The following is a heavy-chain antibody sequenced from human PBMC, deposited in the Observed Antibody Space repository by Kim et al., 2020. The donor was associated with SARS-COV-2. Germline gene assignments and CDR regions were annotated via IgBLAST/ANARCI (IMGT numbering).Heavy chain of an antibody. V-gene: IGHV1-46*01. CDR3: ARGGNYYDSSGYYPNYFDY. CDR2: INPSGGST. D-gene: IGHD3-22*01. Sequence: ASVKVSCKASGYTFTSYYMNWVRQAPGQGLEWMGIINPSGGSTSYAQKFQGRVTMTRDTSTSTVYMELSSLRSEDTAVYYCARGGNYYDSSGYYPNYFDYWGQGTLVTVSS. J-gene: IGHJ4*02. CDR1: GYTFTSYY.